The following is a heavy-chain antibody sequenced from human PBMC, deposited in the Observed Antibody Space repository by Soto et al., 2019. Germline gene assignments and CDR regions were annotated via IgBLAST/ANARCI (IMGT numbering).Heavy chain of an antibody. CDR2: ICSSSSYI. J-gene: IGHJ4*02. CDR3: ARVNYDSRGYFSTIDD. CDR1: GFTFRNYG. Sequence: GALRLSCAASGFTFRNYGMNWVRQAPGEGLERVSFICSSSSYIYYADSVKGRFTISRDNAKNSLFLQMNSLRAEDTAVYYCARVNYDSRGYFSTIDDWGQGTLVTVSS. V-gene: IGHV3-21*01. D-gene: IGHD3-22*01.